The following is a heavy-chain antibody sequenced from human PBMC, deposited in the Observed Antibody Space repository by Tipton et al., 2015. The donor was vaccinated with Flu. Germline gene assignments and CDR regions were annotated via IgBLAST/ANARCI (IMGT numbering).Heavy chain of an antibody. J-gene: IGHJ3*02. D-gene: IGHD2-21*02. CDR3: ATHCVGVCSHAFDI. Sequence: LRLSCAVYGGSSSGYYWSWIRQPPGKGLEWIGEINHSGNTNYNPSLKSRVTISGDTSKNQFSLKLSSVTAADTAVYYCATHCVGVCSHAFDIWGQGTMVTVSS. CDR1: GGSSSGYY. CDR2: INHSGNT. V-gene: IGHV4-34*01.